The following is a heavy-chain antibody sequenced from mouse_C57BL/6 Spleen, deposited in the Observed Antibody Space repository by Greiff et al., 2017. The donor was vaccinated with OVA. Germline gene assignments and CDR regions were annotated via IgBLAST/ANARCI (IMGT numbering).Heavy chain of an antibody. V-gene: IGHV1-26*01. Sequence: EVQLQQSGPELVKPGASVKISCKASGYTFTDYYMNWVKQSHGKSLEWIGDINPNNGGTSYNQKFKGKATLTVDKSSSTAYMELRSLTSEDSAVYYCARGTAQATAWCADWGQGTLVTVSA. J-gene: IGHJ3*01. CDR3: ARGTAQATAWCAD. CDR2: INPNNGGT. D-gene: IGHD3-2*02. CDR1: GYTFTDYY.